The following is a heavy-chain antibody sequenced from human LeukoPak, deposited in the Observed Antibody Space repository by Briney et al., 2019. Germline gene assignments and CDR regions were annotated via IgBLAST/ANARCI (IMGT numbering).Heavy chain of an antibody. J-gene: IGHJ4*02. CDR2: ISGSGGST. D-gene: IGHD3-22*01. CDR1: GFTFSSYA. V-gene: IGHV3-23*01. Sequence: GGSLRLSCVASGFTFSSYAMSWVRQAPGKGLEWVSAISGSGGSTYYADSVKGRFTISRDNSKNTLYLQMNSLRAEDTAVYYCAKEPLDHYYDSSGLDYYFDYWGQGTLVTVSS. CDR3: AKEPLDHYYDSSGLDYYFDY.